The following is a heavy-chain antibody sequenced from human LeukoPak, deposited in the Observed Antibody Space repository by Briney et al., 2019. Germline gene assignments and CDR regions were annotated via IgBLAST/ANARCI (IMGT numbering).Heavy chain of an antibody. J-gene: IGHJ3*02. V-gene: IGHV3-23*01. D-gene: IGHD3-22*01. CDR1: GFTFSNYA. CDR3: AKDSNYDSDFNGAFDI. CDR2: ISGSGSST. Sequence: GGSLRLSCAASGFTFSNYAMSWVRQAPGKGLEWVSAISGSGSSTYYADSVKGRFTISRDNSKNTLYLQMNSLRAEDTAVYYCAKDSNYDSDFNGAFDIWGQGTMVIVSS.